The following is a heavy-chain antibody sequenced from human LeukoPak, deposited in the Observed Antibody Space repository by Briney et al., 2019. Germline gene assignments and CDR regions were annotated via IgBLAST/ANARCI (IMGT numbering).Heavy chain of an antibody. Sequence: GGSLRLSCAASGFTVSSNYMSWVRQAPGKGLEWVSVIYSGGTTYYADSVRGRFTASRDNSKNTLYLQVNSLRVEDTAVYYCAHKLGRYYGMDVWGQGTTVTVSS. CDR2: IYSGGTT. V-gene: IGHV3-66*01. CDR1: GFTVSSNY. J-gene: IGHJ6*02. CDR3: AHKLGRYYGMDV.